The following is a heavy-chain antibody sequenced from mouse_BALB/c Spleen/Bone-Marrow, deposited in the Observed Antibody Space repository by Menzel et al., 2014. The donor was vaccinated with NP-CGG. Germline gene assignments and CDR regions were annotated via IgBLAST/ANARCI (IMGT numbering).Heavy chain of an antibody. V-gene: IGHV1-55*01. J-gene: IGHJ3*01. Sequence: VKLQESGAELVKPGTSVELSCKASGYNFTSYWINWVKLRPGQGLEWIGDIYPGSGSTNYNEKFKSKATLTVDTSSSTAYMQLSSLASEDSALYYCARVRFYYDYAFAYWGQGTLVTVSA. CDR2: IYPGSGST. D-gene: IGHD2-4*01. CDR3: ARVRFYYDYAFAY. CDR1: GYNFTSYW.